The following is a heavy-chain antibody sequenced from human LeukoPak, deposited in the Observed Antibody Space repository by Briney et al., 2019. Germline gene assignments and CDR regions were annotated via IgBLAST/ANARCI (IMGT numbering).Heavy chain of an antibody. Sequence: GGSLRLSCAASGFTFDDYAMHWVRQAPGKGLEWVSGISWNSGSIGYADSVKGRFTISRDNAKNSLYLQMNSLRAEDTALYYCAKDITHDYVWGSYSGDFYFDYWGQGTLVTVSS. CDR2: ISWNSGSI. D-gene: IGHD3-16*01. V-gene: IGHV3-9*01. J-gene: IGHJ4*02. CDR1: GFTFDDYA. CDR3: AKDITHDYVWGSYSGDFYFDY.